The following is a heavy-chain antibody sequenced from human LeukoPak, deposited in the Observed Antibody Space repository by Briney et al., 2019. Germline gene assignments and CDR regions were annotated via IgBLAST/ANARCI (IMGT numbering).Heavy chain of an antibody. D-gene: IGHD5-24*01. Sequence: SETLSLICSVSGYSITTGYYWGWIRPPPGKGLEWIGRIYHSGNTYYNPALKRRVIISLDRSPNQFSLKLSSVTAADTAVYYCTRIPHTVVRGGLHLQRADYWGQGTLVTVSS. CDR3: TRIPHTVVRGGLHLQRADY. CDR1: GYSITTGYY. CDR2: IYHSGNT. V-gene: IGHV4-38-2*01. J-gene: IGHJ4*02.